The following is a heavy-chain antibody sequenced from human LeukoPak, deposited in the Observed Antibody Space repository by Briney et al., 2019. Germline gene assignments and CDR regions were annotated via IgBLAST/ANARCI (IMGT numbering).Heavy chain of an antibody. V-gene: IGHV4-39*02. D-gene: IGHD6-13*01. CDR1: GGSISTTGYY. Sequence: NPSETLSLTCTVSGGSISTTGYYWAWIRQPPGKGLQWIASIYYSRSTYYNSSLKSRVTISVDTSKNQFSLKLSSMTAADTAVYYCASDKGYSNNYFDYWGQGTLVTVSS. CDR2: IYYSRST. J-gene: IGHJ4*02. CDR3: ASDKGYSNNYFDY.